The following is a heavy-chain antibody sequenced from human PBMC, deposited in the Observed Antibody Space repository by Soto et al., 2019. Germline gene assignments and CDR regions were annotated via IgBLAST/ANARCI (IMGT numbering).Heavy chain of an antibody. CDR2: IYYDGNT. V-gene: IGHV4-39*01. J-gene: IGHJ4*02. Sequence: QLQLQESGPGLVKPSETLSLTCTVSGDSITSSSHYCGWIRQPPGKGLECIANIYYDGNTYYNPSVKRRVAIYLDTSKKQSSLRLNSVTADDTAVYYCERSSIEPRVVRSPFDSWGQGTLVTVSS. CDR3: ERSSIEPRVVRSPFDS. CDR1: GDSITSSSHY. D-gene: IGHD6-6*01.